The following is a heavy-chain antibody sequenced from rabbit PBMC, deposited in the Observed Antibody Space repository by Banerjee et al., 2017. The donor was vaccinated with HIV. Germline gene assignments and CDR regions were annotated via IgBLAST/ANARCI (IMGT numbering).Heavy chain of an antibody. V-gene: IGHV1S7*01. J-gene: IGHJ4*01. CDR2: IDPFFDST. Sequence: QLKESGGGLVQPGGSLKLSCKASEFDLSSYAMSWVRQAPGKGLEWIGYIDPFFDSTTYASWVNGRFTISSHNAQNTLYLQLNSLTAADTATYFCARDAYGVNGYARFNLWGPGTLVTVS. D-gene: IGHD6-1*01. CDR3: ARDAYGVNGYARFNL. CDR1: EFDLSSYA.